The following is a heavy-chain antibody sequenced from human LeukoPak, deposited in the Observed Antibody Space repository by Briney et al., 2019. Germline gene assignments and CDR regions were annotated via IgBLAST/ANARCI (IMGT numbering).Heavy chain of an antibody. V-gene: IGHV4-39*07. J-gene: IGHJ5*02. CDR1: GGSISSTSYY. CDR3: ARDRHIDCGGDCYSGFDP. CDR2: VYSSGST. D-gene: IGHD2-21*02. Sequence: SETLSLTCTVSGGSISSTSYYWGWIRQPPGKRLEWIGNVYSSGSTNYNPSLKSRVTISVDTSKNQFSLKLSSVTAADTAVYYCARDRHIDCGGDCYSGFDPWGQGTLVTVSS.